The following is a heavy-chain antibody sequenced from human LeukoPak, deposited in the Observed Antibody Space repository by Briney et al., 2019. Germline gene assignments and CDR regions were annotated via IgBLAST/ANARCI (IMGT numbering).Heavy chain of an antibody. D-gene: IGHD1-26*01. Sequence: APVKVSCKASGYTFTSYAMHWVRQAPGQRLEWMGWINAGNGNTKYSQKFQGRVTITRDTSASTAYMELSSLRSEDTAVYYCAWGATVIDYYAMDVWGQGATVTVSS. V-gene: IGHV1-3*01. CDR3: AWGATVIDYYAMDV. CDR1: GYTFTSYA. CDR2: INAGNGNT. J-gene: IGHJ6*02.